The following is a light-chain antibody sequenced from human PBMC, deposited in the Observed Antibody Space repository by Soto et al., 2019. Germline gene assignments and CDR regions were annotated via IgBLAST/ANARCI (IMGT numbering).Light chain of an antibody. CDR3: EQYGSSPPYT. J-gene: IGKJ2*01. Sequence: EIVLTQSPGTLSLSPGERATLSCRASQNVSSSYLAWYQQKPGQAPRLLIYGASSRATGIPDRFSGSGSGTDFTLTISSLEPEDLAVYYCEQYGSSPPYTFGQGTKLQIK. CDR1: QNVSSSY. CDR2: GAS. V-gene: IGKV3-20*01.